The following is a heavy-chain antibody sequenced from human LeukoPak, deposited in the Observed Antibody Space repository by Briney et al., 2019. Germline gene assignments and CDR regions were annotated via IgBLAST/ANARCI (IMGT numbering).Heavy chain of an antibody. CDR2: ISAYNGNT. D-gene: IGHD3-22*01. J-gene: IGHJ4*02. CDR3: ARGIRPYYYDSSGKPGGFDY. V-gene: IGHV1-18*01. CDR1: GYTFTTYG. Sequence: ASVKVSCKASGYTFTTYGISWVRQAPGQGLEWMGWISAYNGNTNYAQKLQGRVTMTTDTSTSTAYMELRSLRSDDTAVYYCARGIRPYYYDSSGKPGGFDYWGQGTLVTVSS.